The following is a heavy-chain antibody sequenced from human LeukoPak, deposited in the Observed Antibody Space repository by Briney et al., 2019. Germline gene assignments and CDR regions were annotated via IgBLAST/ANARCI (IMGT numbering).Heavy chain of an antibody. CDR2: ISSSSSYI. CDR3: ARSDYYGSGCSLYYFDY. J-gene: IGHJ4*02. D-gene: IGHD3-10*01. CDR1: GFTFSSYS. V-gene: IGHV3-21*01. Sequence: GGSLRLSCAASGFTFSSYSMNWVRQAPGRGLEWVSSISSSSSYIYYADSVKGRFTISRDNAKNSLYLQMNSLRAEDTAVYYCARSDYYGSGCSLYYFDYWGQGTLVTVSS.